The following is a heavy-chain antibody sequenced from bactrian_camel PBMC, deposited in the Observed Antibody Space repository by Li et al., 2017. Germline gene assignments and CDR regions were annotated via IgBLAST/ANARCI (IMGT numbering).Heavy chain of an antibody. J-gene: IGHJ4*01. Sequence: DVQLVESGGGSVQSGGYLRLSCAASGSTYSTYSIAWFRQAPGKGLEWVSHIVSGGGHTYYSDSVKDRFTISRGNAKNTMHLQMNSLKTEDTAVYYCATQGWGAWALGSWGQGTQVTVS. CDR1: GSTYSTYS. CDR3: ATQGWGAWALGS. V-gene: IGHV3S40*01. CDR2: IVSGGGHT. D-gene: IGHD5*01.